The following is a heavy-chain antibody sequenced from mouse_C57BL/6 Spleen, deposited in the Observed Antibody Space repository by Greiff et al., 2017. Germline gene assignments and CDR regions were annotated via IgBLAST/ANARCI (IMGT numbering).Heavy chain of an antibody. D-gene: IGHD3-2*02. CDR3: ARGGSSGYYYAMDY. CDR2: IDPSDSYT. V-gene: IGHV1-69*01. J-gene: IGHJ4*01. Sequence: QVQLQQSGAELVMPGASVKLSCKASGYTFTSYWMHWVKQRPGQGLEWIGEIDPSDSYTNYNQKFKGKSTLTVDKSSSTAYMQLSSLTSEDSAVYYCARGGSSGYYYAMDYWGQGTSVTVSS. CDR1: GYTFTSYW.